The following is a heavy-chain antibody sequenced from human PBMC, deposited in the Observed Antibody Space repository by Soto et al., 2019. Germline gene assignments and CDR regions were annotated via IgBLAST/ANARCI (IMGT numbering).Heavy chain of an antibody. Sequence: XGTLSLTCNVSGDSIGRFYWSLIRQSSEKGLEWIGRIYSTGGTAYNPALEGRITISLDRSNNHVSLEMNSVTAADTAVYFCARDLSGTGLDIWGRGTRVTVSS. D-gene: IGHD1-26*01. CDR3: ARDLSGTGLDI. V-gene: IGHV4-4*07. CDR2: IYSTGGT. J-gene: IGHJ6*01. CDR1: GDSIGRFY.